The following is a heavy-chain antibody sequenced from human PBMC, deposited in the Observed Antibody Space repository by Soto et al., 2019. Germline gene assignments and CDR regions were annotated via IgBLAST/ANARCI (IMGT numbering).Heavy chain of an antibody. CDR1: GFPFSTYS. V-gene: IGHV3-48*02. D-gene: IGHD2-2*01. J-gene: IGHJ4*02. CDR2: ISASTLTT. CDR3: ARAPQLVAPAATGFDS. Sequence: EVELVESGGGLVQPGGSLRLSCAASGFPFSTYSMSWVRQAPGKGLEWISYISASTLTTFYADSVKGRFTISRDTAQNSLYLQMNSLREEDTAVYYCARAPQLVAPAATGFDSWGQGTLVTVSS.